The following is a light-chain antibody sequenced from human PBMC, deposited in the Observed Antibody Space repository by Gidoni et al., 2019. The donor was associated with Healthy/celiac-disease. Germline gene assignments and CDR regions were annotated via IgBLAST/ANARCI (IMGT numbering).Light chain of an antibody. CDR2: EVS. Sequence: QSALTQPASVSGSPGQSITISCTGTSSDVGGYNYVSWYQRHPGKAPKLMIYEVSNRPSGVSNRFSGSKSGNTASLTISVLQAEDEADYYCSSYTSSSTLGVFGGGTKLTVL. CDR1: SSDVGGYNY. V-gene: IGLV2-14*01. CDR3: SSYTSSSTLGV. J-gene: IGLJ3*02.